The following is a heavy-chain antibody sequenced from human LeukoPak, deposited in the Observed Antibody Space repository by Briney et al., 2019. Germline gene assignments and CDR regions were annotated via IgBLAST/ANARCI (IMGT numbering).Heavy chain of an antibody. CDR1: GFTFDDYG. Sequence: PGGSLRLSCAASGFTFDDYGMSWVRQAPGKGLEWVSGINWNGGSTGYADSVKGRFTISRDNAKNSLYLQMSSLRAEDTAVYYCARSSGYGALRNWYFDLWGRGTLVTVSS. D-gene: IGHD4-17*01. CDR2: INWNGGST. V-gene: IGHV3-20*04. CDR3: ARSSGYGALRNWYFDL. J-gene: IGHJ2*01.